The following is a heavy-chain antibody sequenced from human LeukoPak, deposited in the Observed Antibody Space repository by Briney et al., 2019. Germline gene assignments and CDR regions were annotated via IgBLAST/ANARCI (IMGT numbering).Heavy chain of an antibody. J-gene: IGHJ6*03. Sequence: SETLSLTCTYSGDSISSPSYHWHWIRQSPGKGLEWVASVYFNGDTYYNPSLKSRVTISVDTSKNQFSLKLSSVTAADTAVYYCARDGYYDFWSGYSLPYYYYYYMDVWGKGTTVTVSS. V-gene: IGHV4-39*07. CDR2: VYFNGDT. D-gene: IGHD3-3*01. CDR1: GDSISSPSYH. CDR3: ARDGYYDFWSGYSLPYYYYYYMDV.